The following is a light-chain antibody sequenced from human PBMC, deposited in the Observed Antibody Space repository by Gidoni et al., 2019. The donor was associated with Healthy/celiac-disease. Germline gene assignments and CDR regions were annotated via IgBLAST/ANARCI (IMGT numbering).Light chain of an antibody. Sequence: IRMTQPPSSFSASTGDSVTITCRARQGISSYLAWYQQKPGKAPKLLIYAASTLQSGVPSRFSGSGSGTDFTLTISCLQSEDFATYYCQQYYSYPQTFXQXTKVEIK. J-gene: IGKJ1*01. CDR1: QGISSY. CDR3: QQYYSYPQT. V-gene: IGKV1-8*01. CDR2: AAS.